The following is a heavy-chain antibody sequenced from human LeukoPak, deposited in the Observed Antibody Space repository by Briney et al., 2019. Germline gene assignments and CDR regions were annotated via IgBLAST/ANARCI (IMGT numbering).Heavy chain of an antibody. D-gene: IGHD2-2*01. J-gene: IGHJ3*02. CDR2: IYYSGST. V-gene: IGHV4-39*07. Sequence: SETLSLTCTVSGVSISSSSYYWGWIRQPPGKGLEWIGSIYYSGSTYYNPSLKSRVTISVDTSKNQFSLKLSSVTAADTAVYYCARERIVVVPAAFDIWGQGTMVTVSS. CDR1: GVSISSSSYY. CDR3: ARERIVVVPAAFDI.